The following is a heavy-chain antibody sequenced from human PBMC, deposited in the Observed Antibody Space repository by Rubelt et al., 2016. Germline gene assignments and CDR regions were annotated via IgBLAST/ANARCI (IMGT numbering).Heavy chain of an antibody. D-gene: IGHD5-24*01. Sequence: QVQLVQSGAEVKKPGASVKVSCKPSGYTFTGYYIHWVRQAPGQGLEWMGWINPNSGGTNYAQRFQGRVTMTRYTSSSTAYMEVSRLRSDETAVFDCAREDGDYWGQGTLVTVSS. V-gene: IGHV1-2*02. J-gene: IGHJ4*02. CDR2: INPNSGGT. CDR3: AREDGDY. CDR1: GYTFTGYY.